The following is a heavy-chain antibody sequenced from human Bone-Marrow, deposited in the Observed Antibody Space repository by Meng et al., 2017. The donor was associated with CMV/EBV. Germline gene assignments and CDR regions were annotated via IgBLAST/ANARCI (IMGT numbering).Heavy chain of an antibody. CDR2: INPSGGST. V-gene: IGHV1-46*01. CDR3: ARAAWVLWFGELFDY. J-gene: IGHJ4*02. CDR1: GYTFTSYY. Sequence: SGYTFTSYYMHWVRQAPGQGLEWMGIINPSGGSTRYAQKFQGRVTMARDTSTSTVYMELSSLRSEDTAVYYCARAAWVLWFGELFDYWGQGTLVTVSS. D-gene: IGHD3-10*01.